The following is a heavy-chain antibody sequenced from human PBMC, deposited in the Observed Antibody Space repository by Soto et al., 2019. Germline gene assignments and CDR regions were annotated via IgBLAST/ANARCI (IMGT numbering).Heavy chain of an antibody. J-gene: IGHJ5*02. D-gene: IGHD3-3*01. Sequence: GGSLRLSCAASGFTFSSYGMHWVRQAPGKGLEWVAVIWYDGSNKYYADSVKGRFTISRDNSKNTLYLQMNSLRAEDTAVYYCARDSTYYDFWSGLGLGFDPWGQGTLVTVSS. CDR3: ARDSTYYDFWSGLGLGFDP. CDR2: IWYDGSNK. V-gene: IGHV3-33*01. CDR1: GFTFSSYG.